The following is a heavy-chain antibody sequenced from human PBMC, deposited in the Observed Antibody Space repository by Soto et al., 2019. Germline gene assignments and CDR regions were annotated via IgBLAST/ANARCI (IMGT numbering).Heavy chain of an antibody. D-gene: IGHD6-13*01. CDR1: GFTFSSYA. Sequence: EVQLLESGGGLVQPGGSLRLSCAASGFTFSSYAMSWVRQAPGKGLEWVSAISGSGGSTYYADSVKGRFTISRDNSKTTLYLQTNRLRAEDTAVYYCAYSSTPFDYWGQGTLVTVSS. CDR2: ISGSGGST. CDR3: AYSSTPFDY. J-gene: IGHJ4*02. V-gene: IGHV3-23*01.